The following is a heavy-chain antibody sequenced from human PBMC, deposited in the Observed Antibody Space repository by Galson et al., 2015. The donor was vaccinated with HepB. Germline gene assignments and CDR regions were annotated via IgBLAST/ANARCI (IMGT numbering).Heavy chain of an antibody. CDR2: IKQDGSEK. J-gene: IGHJ4*02. Sequence: SLRLSCAASGFTFSSYWMSWVRQAPGKGLEWVANIKQDGSEKYYVDSVKGRFTISRDNAKNSLYLQMNSLRAEDTAVYYCASGRWLQLPLYWGQGTLVTVSS. D-gene: IGHD5-24*01. CDR1: GFTFSSYW. V-gene: IGHV3-7*03. CDR3: ASGRWLQLPLY.